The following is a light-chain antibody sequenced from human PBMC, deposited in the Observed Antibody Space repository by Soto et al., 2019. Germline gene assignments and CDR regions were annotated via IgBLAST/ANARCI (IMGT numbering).Light chain of an antibody. V-gene: IGKV1-9*01. Sequence: IQLTQSPSYLSASVGDRVTITCRASQGISSVLAWYQQKPGKAPKLLIYGASTLQSGVPSRFSGSGSGTDFTLTIGSLQPEDFATYYCQQLNSFPIPFGPGTKVDI. CDR1: QGISSV. CDR2: GAS. CDR3: QQLNSFPIP. J-gene: IGKJ3*01.